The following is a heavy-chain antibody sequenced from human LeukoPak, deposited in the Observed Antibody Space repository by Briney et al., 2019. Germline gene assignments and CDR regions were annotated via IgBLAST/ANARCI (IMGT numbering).Heavy chain of an antibody. CDR3: AREPTSGSCYFDY. J-gene: IGHJ4*02. D-gene: IGHD1-26*01. Sequence: ASVKVSCKASGYTFTSYYMHWVRQAPGQGLEYMGIINPSDGNTNYAKKFQGRVTMTRDTSTSTVYMELSSPRSEDTAVYYCAREPTSGSCYFDYWGQGTLVTVSS. CDR2: INPSDGNT. V-gene: IGHV1-46*01. CDR1: GYTFTSYY.